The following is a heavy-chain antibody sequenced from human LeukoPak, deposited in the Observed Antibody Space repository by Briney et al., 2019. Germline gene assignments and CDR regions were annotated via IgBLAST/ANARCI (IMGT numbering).Heavy chain of an antibody. Sequence: GGSLRLSCAASGFTFSSYAMSWVRQAPGKGLEWVSAISGSGGSTYYADSVKGRYTISRDNSKNTLYLQMNSLRAEDTAVYYCAKDRIAGGIQLFDYWGQGTLVTVSS. D-gene: IGHD5-18*01. CDR3: AKDRIAGGIQLFDY. CDR2: ISGSGGST. CDR1: GFTFSSYA. J-gene: IGHJ4*02. V-gene: IGHV3-23*01.